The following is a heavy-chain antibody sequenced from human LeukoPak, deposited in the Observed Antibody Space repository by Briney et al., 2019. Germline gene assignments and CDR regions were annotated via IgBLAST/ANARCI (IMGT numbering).Heavy chain of an antibody. V-gene: IGHV3-72*01. CDR1: GFTFSDHY. CDR3: VRPYGSGSFYMYFDH. D-gene: IGHD3-10*01. Sequence: PGGSLRLSCAASGFTFSDHYMDWVRQAPGEGLEWVGRIRNKANRYSTEYAASVKGRFTMTRDDSEKLLYLQMNSLKTEDTAVYYCVRPYGSGSFYMYFDHWGQGTLVTVSS. CDR2: IRNKANRYST. J-gene: IGHJ4*02.